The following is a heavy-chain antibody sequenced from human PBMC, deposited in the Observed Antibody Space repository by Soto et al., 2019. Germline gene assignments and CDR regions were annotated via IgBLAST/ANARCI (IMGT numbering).Heavy chain of an antibody. D-gene: IGHD6-13*01. CDR1: GFTADDYA. CDR3: AKDRSGSWYDYYGMDV. Sequence: GGFLRLSCAASGFTADDYAMHWVRQAPGKGLEWVSGISWNSGSIGYADSVKGRFTISRDNAKNSLYLQMNSLRAEDTALYYCAKDRSGSWYDYYGMDVWGQGTTVTVSS. CDR2: ISWNSGSI. V-gene: IGHV3-9*02. J-gene: IGHJ6*02.